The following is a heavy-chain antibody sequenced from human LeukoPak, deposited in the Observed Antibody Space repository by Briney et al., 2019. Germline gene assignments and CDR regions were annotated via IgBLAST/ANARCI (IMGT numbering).Heavy chain of an antibody. J-gene: IGHJ5*02. CDR3: ATNWFSGSWPNWFDP. V-gene: IGHV1-24*01. D-gene: IGHD6-13*01. Sequence: ASVKVSCKASGCTFTSYDINWVRQATGQGLEWMGGFDPEDGETIYAQKFQGRVTMTEDTSTDTAYMELSSLRSEDTAVYYCATNWFSGSWPNWFDPWGQGTLVTVSS. CDR1: GCTFTSYD. CDR2: FDPEDGET.